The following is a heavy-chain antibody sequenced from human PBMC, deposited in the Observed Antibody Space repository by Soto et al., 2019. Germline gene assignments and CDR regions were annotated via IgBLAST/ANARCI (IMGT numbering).Heavy chain of an antibody. V-gene: IGHV4-39*01. CDR3: ARHSLVRAAAAPFDY. Sequence: IRQPPGKGLEWIGSIYYSGTTYHNPSLKSRVTISVDTSKNHFSLKLSSVTAADTAVYYCARHSLVRAAAAPFDYWGQGTLVTVSS. J-gene: IGHJ4*02. D-gene: IGHD6-13*01. CDR2: IYYSGTT.